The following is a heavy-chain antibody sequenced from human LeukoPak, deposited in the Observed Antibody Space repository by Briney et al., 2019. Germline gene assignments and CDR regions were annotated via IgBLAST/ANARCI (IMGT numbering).Heavy chain of an antibody. J-gene: IGHJ4*02. V-gene: IGHV3-53*01. Sequence: GGSLRLSCAASGFTVSSKYMSWVRQAPGKGLEWVSITYSGGGTKYADSVKGRFTISRDNSKNTLYLQMNSLRAEDTAVYYCAKVKDDHNVDPEFDYWGQGTLVTVSS. CDR3: AKVKDDHNVDPEFDY. CDR2: TYSGGGT. D-gene: IGHD5-12*01. CDR1: GFTVSSKY.